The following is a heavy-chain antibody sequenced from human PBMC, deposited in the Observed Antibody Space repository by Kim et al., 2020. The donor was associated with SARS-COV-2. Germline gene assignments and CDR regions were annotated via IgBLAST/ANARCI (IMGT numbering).Heavy chain of an antibody. CDR2: INHSGST. V-gene: IGHV4-34*01. CDR1: GGSFSGYY. J-gene: IGHJ2*01. D-gene: IGHD3-10*01. CDR3: ARGELLWFGELLRAPDWYFEL. Sequence: SETLSLTCAVYGGSFSGYYWSWIRQPPGKGLEWIGEINHSGSTNYNPSLKSRVTISVDPSKNQFSLKLSSVTAADTAVYYCARGELLWFGELLRAPDWYFELWGRGTLVTVCS.